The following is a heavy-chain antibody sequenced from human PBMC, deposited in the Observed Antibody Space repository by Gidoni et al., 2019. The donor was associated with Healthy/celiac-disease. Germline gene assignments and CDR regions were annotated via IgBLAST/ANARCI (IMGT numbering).Heavy chain of an antibody. CDR1: GFTFSSYA. J-gene: IGHJ6*02. CDR2: ISYEGSNK. CDR3: ARVSGPYYYYYGMDV. Sequence: VQLVVSGGGVVQPGRSLRLSCAAAGFTFSSYAMHGVRQAPGKGLEWVAVISYEGSNKYYADSVKGRFTISRDNSKNTLYLQMNSLRAEDTAVYYCARVSGPYYYYYGMDVWGQGTTVTVSS. D-gene: IGHD2-8*02. V-gene: IGHV3-30-3*01.